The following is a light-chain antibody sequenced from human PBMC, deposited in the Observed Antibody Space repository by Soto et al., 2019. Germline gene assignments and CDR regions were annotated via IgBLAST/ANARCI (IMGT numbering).Light chain of an antibody. CDR1: ESASSY. J-gene: IGKJ5*01. CDR2: DAS. V-gene: IGKV3-11*01. Sequence: VLTQSPAILSFSSGGRATLSCRASESASSYLAGYRQRPGQAPRLLIYDASKRATGIPARFSGSGSGTDFTLTISSLQPADFAVYYCQQRSNWPTFGQGTRLEI. CDR3: QQRSNWPT.